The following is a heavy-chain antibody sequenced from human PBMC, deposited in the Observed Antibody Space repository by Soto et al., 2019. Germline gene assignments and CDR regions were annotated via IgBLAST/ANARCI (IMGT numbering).Heavy chain of an antibody. J-gene: IGHJ4*02. CDR3: ARGNVVPLDY. Sequence: SETLSLTCAVYGGSFSGYYWSWIRQPPGKGLEWIGEINHSGSTNYNPSLKSRVTISVDRSKNQFSLKLSSVTAADTAVYYCARGNVVPLDYWGQGTLVTVSS. D-gene: IGHD2-21*01. CDR1: GGSFSGYY. CDR2: INHSGST. V-gene: IGHV4-34*01.